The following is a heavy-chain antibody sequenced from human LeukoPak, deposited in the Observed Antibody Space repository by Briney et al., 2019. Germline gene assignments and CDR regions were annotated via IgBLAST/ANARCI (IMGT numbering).Heavy chain of an antibody. CDR2: IKQDGSEK. J-gene: IGHJ4*02. Sequence: PGGSLRLSSAASGFTFSSHWMSWVRQAPGKGLEWVANIKQDGSEKYYVDSVKGRFTISRDNAKNSLYLQMNSLRAKDTAVFYCARAGELDYDSSGIGYWGQGTLVTVSS. V-gene: IGHV3-7*04. D-gene: IGHD3-22*01. CDR3: ARAGELDYDSSGIGY. CDR1: GFTFSSHW.